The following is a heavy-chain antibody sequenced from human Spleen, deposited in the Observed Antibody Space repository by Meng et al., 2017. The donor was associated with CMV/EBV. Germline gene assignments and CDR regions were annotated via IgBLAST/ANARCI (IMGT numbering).Heavy chain of an antibody. Sequence: FMFSNYDMTWVRRSPGKGLEWVSGITGSGSRTNYADSVKGRFTISRDNSKNIVYLQMNRLRVEDTATYYCANIWFGELSPWRPRNDYWGQGILVTVSS. J-gene: IGHJ4*02. CDR2: ITGSGSRT. CDR3: ANIWFGELSPWRPRNDY. CDR1: FMFSNYD. D-gene: IGHD3-10*01. V-gene: IGHV3-23*01.